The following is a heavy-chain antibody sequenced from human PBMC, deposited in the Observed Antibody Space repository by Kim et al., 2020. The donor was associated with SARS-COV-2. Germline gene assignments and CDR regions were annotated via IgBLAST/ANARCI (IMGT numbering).Heavy chain of an antibody. CDR1: GGSFSGYY. CDR2: INHSGST. J-gene: IGHJ4*02. V-gene: IGHV4-34*01. Sequence: SETLSLTCAVYGGSFSGYYWSWIRQPPGKGLEWIGEINHSGSTNYNPSLKSRVTISVDTSKNQFSLKLSSVTAADTAVYYCARGHRAVGVYWGQGTLVTV. CDR3: ARGHRAVGVY. D-gene: IGHD3-16*01.